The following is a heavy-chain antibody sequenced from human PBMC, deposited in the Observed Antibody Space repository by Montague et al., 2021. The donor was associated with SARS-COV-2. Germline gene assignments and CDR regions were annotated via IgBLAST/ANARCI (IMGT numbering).Heavy chain of an antibody. CDR1: GGSISNYS. Sequence: SETRSLTCTVSGGSISNYSWSWIRQPPGRGLEWIGYIYYSGSTAYSPSLKSRITISLDTSKNQFSLKVTSVTAADTAVYYCARGGGYYNYGLDVWGPGTTVAVSS. CDR3: ARGGGYYNYGLDV. J-gene: IGHJ6*02. D-gene: IGHD3-22*01. CDR2: IYYSGST. V-gene: IGHV4-59*01.